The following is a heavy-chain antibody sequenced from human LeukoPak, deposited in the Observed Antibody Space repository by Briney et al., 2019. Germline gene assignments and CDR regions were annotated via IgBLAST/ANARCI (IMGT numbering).Heavy chain of an antibody. Sequence: ASVKLSCKASGYTFTSYYMHWVRHAPGQGLEWMGIIHPSGGSTSYAKKFKGRVTMTRDMSTSTVYMELRSLRSEDTAVYYCARGRLSEVAATEYWGQGTLVTVPS. CDR3: ARGRLSEVAATEY. D-gene: IGHD2-15*01. V-gene: IGHV1-46*01. J-gene: IGHJ4*02. CDR2: IHPSGGST. CDR1: GYTFTSYY.